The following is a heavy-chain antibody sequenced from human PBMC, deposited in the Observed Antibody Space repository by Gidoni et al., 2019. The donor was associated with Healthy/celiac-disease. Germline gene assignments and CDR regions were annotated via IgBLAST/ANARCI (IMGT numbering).Heavy chain of an antibody. CDR2: ISGSGGST. V-gene: IGHV3-23*01. D-gene: IGHD6-19*01. Sequence: GKGLEWVSAISGSGGSTYYADSVKGRFTISRDNSKNRLYLQMNSLRAEDTAVYYCAKDRDAVAGFYWYFDLWGRGTLVTVSS. CDR3: AKDRDAVAGFYWYFDL. J-gene: IGHJ2*01.